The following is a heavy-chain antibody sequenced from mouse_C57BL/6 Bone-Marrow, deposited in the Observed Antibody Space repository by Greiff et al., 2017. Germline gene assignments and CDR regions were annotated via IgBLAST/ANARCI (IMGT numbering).Heavy chain of an antibody. CDR3: ARARGLYAMDY. Sequence: DVKLQESGPGLVKPSQSLSLTCSVTGYSITSGYYWNWIRQFPGNKLEWMGYISYDGSNNYNPSLKNRISITRDTSKNQFFLKLNSVTTEDTATYYCARARGLYAMDYWGQGTSVTVSS. V-gene: IGHV3-6*01. J-gene: IGHJ4*01. CDR2: ISYDGSN. CDR1: GYSITSGYY.